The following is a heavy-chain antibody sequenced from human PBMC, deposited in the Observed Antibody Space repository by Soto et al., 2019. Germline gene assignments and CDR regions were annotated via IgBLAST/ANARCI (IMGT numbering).Heavy chain of an antibody. J-gene: IGHJ4*02. Sequence: SVKVSCKASGGTFSSYAISWVRQAPGQGLEWMGGIIPIFGTANYAQKFQGRVTITADESTSTAYMELSSLRSEDTAVYYCARVKEEWELLLFFDYWGQGTLVTVSS. CDR3: ARVKEEWELLLFFDY. CDR2: IIPIFGTA. D-gene: IGHD1-26*01. CDR1: GGTFSSYA. V-gene: IGHV1-69*13.